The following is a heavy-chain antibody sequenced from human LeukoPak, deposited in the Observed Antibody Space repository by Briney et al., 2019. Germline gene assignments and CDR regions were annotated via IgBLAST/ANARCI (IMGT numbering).Heavy chain of an antibody. CDR1: GFTFSSYW. D-gene: IGHD6-13*01. V-gene: IGHV3-74*01. Sequence: PGGSPRLSCAASGFTFSSYWMHWVRQSPGKGLVWVSRIKSDESDTTFADFVKGRFTISRDNAKNTLYLQMNSLRAEDTAVYYCARESLGGGSSWYRAFDIWGQGTMVTVSS. CDR3: ARESLGGGSSWYRAFDI. CDR2: IKSDESDT. J-gene: IGHJ3*02.